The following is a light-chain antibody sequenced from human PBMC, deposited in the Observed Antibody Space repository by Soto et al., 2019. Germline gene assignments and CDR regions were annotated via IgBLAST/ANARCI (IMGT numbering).Light chain of an antibody. CDR1: SSDVGSYNL. Sequence: QSALTQPASVSGSPGQSITISCTGTSSDVGSYNLVSWYQQYPGKAPKFIIYEVSKRPSGVSNRFSGSKSGNTASLTISGLQAEDEADYYCCSYAGSTTHVVFGRGTKLTVL. CDR3: CSYAGSTTHVV. V-gene: IGLV2-23*02. J-gene: IGLJ2*01. CDR2: EVS.